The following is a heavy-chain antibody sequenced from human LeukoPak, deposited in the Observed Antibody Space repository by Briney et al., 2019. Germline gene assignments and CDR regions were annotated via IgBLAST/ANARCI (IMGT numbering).Heavy chain of an antibody. CDR3: ARPIAAAGTDYYYGMDV. D-gene: IGHD6-13*01. CDR2: ISAYNGNT. Sequence: ASVKVSCKASGYTFTSYGISWVRQAPGQGLEWMGWISAYNGNTNYAQKLQGRVIMTTDTSTSTAYMELRSLRSDDTAVYYCARPIAAAGTDYYYGMDVWGKGTTVTVSS. J-gene: IGHJ6*04. CDR1: GYTFTSYG. V-gene: IGHV1-18*04.